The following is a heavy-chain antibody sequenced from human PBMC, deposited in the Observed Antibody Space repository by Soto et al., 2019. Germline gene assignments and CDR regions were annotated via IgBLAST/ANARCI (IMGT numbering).Heavy chain of an antibody. V-gene: IGHV4-4*02. CDR1: GGSISSSNW. Sequence: QVQLQESGPGLVKPSGTLSLTCAVSGGSISSSNWWSWVRQPPGKGLEWIGEIYHSGSTNYNPSLKSRVTTSVDKSENPFSLKLSSVTAADTAVYYCARGSTTVTTFRYYYYGMDVWGQGTTVTVSS. CDR3: ARGSTTVTTFRYYYYGMDV. CDR2: IYHSGST. J-gene: IGHJ6*02. D-gene: IGHD4-17*01.